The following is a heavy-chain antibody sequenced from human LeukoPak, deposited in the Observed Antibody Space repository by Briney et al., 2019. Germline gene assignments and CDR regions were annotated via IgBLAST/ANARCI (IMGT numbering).Heavy chain of an antibody. CDR3: ARDRGGSYSDY. CDR2: ISSSSSTI. J-gene: IGHJ4*02. D-gene: IGHD1-26*01. Sequence: PGGSLRLSCEGSRFSFANYAMSWVRQAPGKGLEWVSYISSSSSTIYYADSVKGRFTISRDNAKNSLYLQMNSLRAEDTAVYYCARDRGGSYSDYWGQGTLVTVSS. V-gene: IGHV3-48*04. CDR1: RFSFANYA.